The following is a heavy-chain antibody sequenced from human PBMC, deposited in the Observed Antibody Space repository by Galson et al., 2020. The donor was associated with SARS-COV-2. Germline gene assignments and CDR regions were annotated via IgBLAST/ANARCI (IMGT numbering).Heavy chain of an antibody. D-gene: IGHD3-22*01. J-gene: IGHJ3*01. CDR3: ARHFIYYYDSSAYYHGALDV. CDR1: GFTVSSNY. Sequence: GGSLRLSCAASGFTVSSNYMSWVRQAPGKGLEWVSVIYSGGDTYYADSVKGRFTISRDNSKNTLYLQMNSLRAEDTAVYYCARHFIYYYDSSAYYHGALDVWGQGTMVTVSS. V-gene: IGHV3-53*01. CDR2: IYSGGDT.